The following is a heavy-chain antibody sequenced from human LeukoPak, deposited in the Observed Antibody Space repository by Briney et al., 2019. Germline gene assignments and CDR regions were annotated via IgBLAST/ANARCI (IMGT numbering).Heavy chain of an antibody. V-gene: IGHV4-39*02. CDR3: ARDTMP. CDR2: IYYNGKT. J-gene: IGHJ4*02. Sequence: PSETLSLTCTVSGGSVTYTNYYWGWIRQPPGKGLQWIGVIYYNGKTYYNPSLKSRVTVAVDTSKNQFSLKLSSVTAADTAVYYCARDTMPWGQGTLVTVSS. D-gene: IGHD5-24*01. CDR1: GGSVTYTNYY.